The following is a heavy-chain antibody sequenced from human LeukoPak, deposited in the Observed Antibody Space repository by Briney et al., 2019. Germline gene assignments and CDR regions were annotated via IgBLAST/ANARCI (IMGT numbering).Heavy chain of an antibody. CDR3: ARGVESYSSSSDWFDP. D-gene: IGHD6-6*01. V-gene: IGHV3-7*01. CDR2: IKQDGSEK. Sequence: PGGSLRLSWAASGFTFSSYWMSWVRQAPGKGLEWVVNIKQDGSEKYYVYSVKGRFTISRDNAKNSLYLQMNSLRAEDTAVYYCARGVESYSSSSDWFDPWGQGTLVTVSS. J-gene: IGHJ5*02. CDR1: GFTFSSYW.